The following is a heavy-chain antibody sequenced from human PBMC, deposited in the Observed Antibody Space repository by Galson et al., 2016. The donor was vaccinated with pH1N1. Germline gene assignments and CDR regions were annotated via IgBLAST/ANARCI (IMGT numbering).Heavy chain of an antibody. Sequence: SLRLSCAASGFTFNEYGMNWVRQAPGKGLEWVSGVIWNGSSPGYADSVKGRFTISRDNAKKSLYLQLNSLRAEDTAVYYCVRKNYGDAFDIWGRGTMVTVSS. D-gene: IGHD3-10*01. CDR1: GFTFNEYG. CDR2: VIWNGSSP. J-gene: IGHJ3*02. V-gene: IGHV3-20*04. CDR3: VRKNYGDAFDI.